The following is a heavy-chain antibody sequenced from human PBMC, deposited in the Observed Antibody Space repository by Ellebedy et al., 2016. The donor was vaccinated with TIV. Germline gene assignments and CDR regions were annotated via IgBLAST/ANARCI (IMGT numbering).Heavy chain of an antibody. CDR1: GYTFTSYD. V-gene: IGHV1-8*01. Sequence: AASVKVSCKASGYTFTSYDINWVRQATGQGLEWMGWMNPNRGNTGYAQKFQGRVTMTRNTSISTAYMELRSLRSDDTAVYYCARGSFGYASYYFDYWGQGTLVTVSS. CDR3: ARGSFGYASYYFDY. CDR2: MNPNRGNT. D-gene: IGHD5-12*01. J-gene: IGHJ4*02.